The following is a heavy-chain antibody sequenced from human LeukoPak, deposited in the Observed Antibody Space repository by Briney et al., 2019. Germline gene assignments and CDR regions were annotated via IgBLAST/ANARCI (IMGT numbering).Heavy chain of an antibody. J-gene: IGHJ4*02. V-gene: IGHV4-4*02. Sequence: SETLSLTCAVSGGSVSSGNWWSWVRQPPGKGLEWIGEVDHSGTTHYNPSLKSRVTILIDKSKNQFSLKLSSVTAADTAVYYCARVAGVGGSSVDYWGQGTRVTVFS. D-gene: IGHD6-19*01. CDR1: GGSVSSGNW. CDR3: ARVAGVGGSSVDY. CDR2: VDHSGTT.